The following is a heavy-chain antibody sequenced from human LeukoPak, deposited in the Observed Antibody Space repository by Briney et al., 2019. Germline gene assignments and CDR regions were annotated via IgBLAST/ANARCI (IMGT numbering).Heavy chain of an antibody. CDR2: IYTSGST. J-gene: IGHJ5*02. CDR3: ARAPRAENWFDP. D-gene: IGHD6-6*01. V-gene: IGHV4-61*02. CDR1: GGSISSGSYY. Sequence: PSQTLSLTCTVSGGSISSGSYYWSWIRQPAGKGLEWIGRIYTSGSTNYSPSLKSRVTISVDTSKNQFSLKLSSVTAADTAVYYCARAPRAENWFDPWGQGTLVTVSS.